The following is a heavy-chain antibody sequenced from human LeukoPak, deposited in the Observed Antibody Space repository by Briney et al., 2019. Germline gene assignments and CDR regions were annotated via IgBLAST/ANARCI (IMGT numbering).Heavy chain of an antibody. Sequence: GGSLRLSCAASGFTVSNNYMSWVRQAPGKGLEWVSLIYSGGSRYYADSVKGRFTISRDNSKNTLYLQMNSLRSEDTGLYFCARDLGSGDHGLLVWGQGTLLTVSS. V-gene: IGHV3-66*01. CDR2: IYSGGSR. D-gene: IGHD2-21*02. CDR1: GFTVSNNY. CDR3: ARDLGSGDHGLLV. J-gene: IGHJ4*02.